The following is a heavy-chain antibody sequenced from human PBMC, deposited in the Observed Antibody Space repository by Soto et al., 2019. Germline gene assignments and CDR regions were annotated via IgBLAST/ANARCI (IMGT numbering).Heavy chain of an antibody. CDR2: ISPNGDNT. CDR1: GFTFNNYA. J-gene: IGHJ3*01. CDR3: AKVRLTDYLRYAPHL. V-gene: IGHV3-23*01. Sequence: EVQLLESRGGLVQPGGSLRLACAASGFTFNNYAMNWVRQAPGRGLEWVSIISPNGDNTYYADSVKGRFTISRDNSQNTVFLQMNSLRAEDTAIYFCAKVRLTDYLRYAPHLWGQGTLVTVSS. D-gene: IGHD2-8*01.